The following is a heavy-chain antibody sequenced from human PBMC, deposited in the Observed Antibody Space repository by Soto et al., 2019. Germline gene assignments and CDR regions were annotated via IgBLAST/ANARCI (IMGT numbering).Heavy chain of an antibody. J-gene: IGHJ4*02. D-gene: IGHD3-22*01. CDR3: AAGYYFGDY. CDR1: GFTFSSYG. V-gene: IGHV3-30*03. CDR2: ISFDGSNK. Sequence: QVQLVESGGGVVQPGRSLRLSCAASGFTFSSYGMQWVRQGPGKGLEWVALISFDGSNKYYADSVKGRFTISRDNSKNTLYLQMDSLRGDDTAVYYCAAGYYFGDYWGQGTLVTVSS.